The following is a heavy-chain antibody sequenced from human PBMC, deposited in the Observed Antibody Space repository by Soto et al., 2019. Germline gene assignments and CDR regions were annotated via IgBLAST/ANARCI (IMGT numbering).Heavy chain of an antibody. CDR1: GYTFTGYY. J-gene: IGHJ4*02. Sequence: ASVKVSCKASGYTFTGYYMHWVRQAPGQGLEWMGWINPNSGGTNYAQKFQGRVTMTRDTSISTAYMELSRLRSDDTAVYYCARDIYYGDYSHTFDYWGQGTLVTVSS. V-gene: IGHV1-2*02. CDR2: INPNSGGT. D-gene: IGHD4-17*01. CDR3: ARDIYYGDYSHTFDY.